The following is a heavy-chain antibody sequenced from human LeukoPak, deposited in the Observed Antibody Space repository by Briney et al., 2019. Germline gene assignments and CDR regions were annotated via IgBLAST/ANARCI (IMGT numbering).Heavy chain of an antibody. D-gene: IGHD3-10*01. V-gene: IGHV3-74*01. Sequence: GGSLRLSCAASGFTFSSYWMHWVRQAPGKGLVWVSRINSDGSSTSYADSVKGRFTISRDNAKNTLYLQMNSLRAEDTAVYYCARGCYYGSGSYSGNWFDPWGQGTLVTVSS. CDR2: INSDGSST. J-gene: IGHJ5*02. CDR3: ARGCYYGSGSYSGNWFDP. CDR1: GFTFSSYW.